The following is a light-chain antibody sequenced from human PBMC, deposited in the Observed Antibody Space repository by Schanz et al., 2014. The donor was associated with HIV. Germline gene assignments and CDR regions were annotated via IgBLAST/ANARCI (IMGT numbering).Light chain of an antibody. V-gene: IGLV1-51*01. CDR2: DDH. CDR3: GAWDSGRGAVV. CDR1: ALNIGHNS. Sequence: QSVLTQPPSVSAAPGQRVTISCSGSALNIGHNSVSWYQQFPGTAPKLLIYDDHERPSEIPDRFSGSKFGQSATLAITGLQAGDEADYYCGAWDSGRGAVVFGGGTKLTVL. J-gene: IGLJ2*01.